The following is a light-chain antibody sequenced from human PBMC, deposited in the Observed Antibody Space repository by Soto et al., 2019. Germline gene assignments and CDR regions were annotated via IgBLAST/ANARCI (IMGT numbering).Light chain of an antibody. V-gene: IGKV1-39*01. CDR2: GAS. J-gene: IGKJ5*01. CDR3: QQNYSTPRLA. CDR1: QSISTY. Sequence: DIQMIQSPSSLSASVGDRVTITCRASQSISTYLNWYQLKPGKAPKLLIFGASSLQSGVPSRFSGSGSVTAFALTIASLQPEDVATSHCQQNYSTPRLAIGQGTRLEIK.